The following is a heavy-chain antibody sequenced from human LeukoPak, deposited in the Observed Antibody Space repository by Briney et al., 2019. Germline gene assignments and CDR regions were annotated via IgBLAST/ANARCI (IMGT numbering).Heavy chain of an antibody. Sequence: GGSLRLSCAASGFTFSSYAMSWVRQAPGKGLEWVSGISGSAASTYYADSVKGGFTISRDNSKDTLYLQMNSLRAEDTAVYFCAKMPVSYSSGWSNFDYWGQGTLVTVSS. D-gene: IGHD6-19*01. J-gene: IGHJ4*02. V-gene: IGHV3-23*01. CDR2: ISGSAAST. CDR3: AKMPVSYSSGWSNFDY. CDR1: GFTFSSYA.